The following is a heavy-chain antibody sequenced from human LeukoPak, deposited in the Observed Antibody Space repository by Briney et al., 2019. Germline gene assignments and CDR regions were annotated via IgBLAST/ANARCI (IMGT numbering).Heavy chain of an antibody. Sequence: SQTLSLTCTVSGVSISSGSYSWRWIRQPAGKGLEWIGRIYTRGSTNYNPSLKSRVTISVDTSKNQFSLKLSSVTAADTAVYYCARERMGATWEAFDIWGQGTMVTVSS. CDR1: GVSISSGSYS. D-gene: IGHD1-26*01. J-gene: IGHJ3*02. V-gene: IGHV4-61*02. CDR3: ARERMGATWEAFDI. CDR2: IYTRGST.